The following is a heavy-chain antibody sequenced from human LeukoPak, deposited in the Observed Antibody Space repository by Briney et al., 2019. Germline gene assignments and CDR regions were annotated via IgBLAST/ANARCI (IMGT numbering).Heavy chain of an antibody. CDR3: ARGLRLVAQIDY. V-gene: IGHV3-53*01. D-gene: IGHD6-6*01. J-gene: IGHJ4*02. Sequence: GGSLRLSGAVSGFTVSSNFMSWVRQAPGKGLEWVSVIYSGGPTYYADSVKGRFTISRDNSKNTLFLQMNSLRAEDTAVYYCARGLRLVAQIDYWGQGTLVTVSS. CDR1: GFTVSSNF. CDR2: IYSGGPT.